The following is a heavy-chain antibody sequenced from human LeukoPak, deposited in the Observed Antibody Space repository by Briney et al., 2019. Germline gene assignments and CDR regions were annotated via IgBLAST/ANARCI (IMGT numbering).Heavy chain of an antibody. D-gene: IGHD3-10*01. V-gene: IGHV3-7*03. Sequence: PGGSLRLSCAASGFTFSRYWMRWVRQAQGKGMEWEANIKQDGREKYYVGSVKGRLTISRDNAKKSLYMQMNRLRAEDTAMYYCARNPPPSMVRGVIIFDYYGMDVWGKGTTVTVSS. CDR3: ARNPPPSMVRGVIIFDYYGMDV. J-gene: IGHJ6*04. CDR2: IKQDGREK. CDR1: GFTFSRYW.